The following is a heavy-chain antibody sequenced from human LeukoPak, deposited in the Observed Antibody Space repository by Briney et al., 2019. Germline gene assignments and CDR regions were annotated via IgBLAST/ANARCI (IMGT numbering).Heavy chain of an antibody. J-gene: IGHJ4*02. CDR2: INHSGST. Sequence: SETLSLTCAVYGGSFSGYYWSWIRQPPGKGLEWIGEINHSGSTNYNPSLKSRVTISVDTSKNQFSLKLSSVTAADTAVYYCARMGGIAAAGDYWGQGTLVTVSP. CDR1: GGSFSGYY. CDR3: ARMGGIAAAGDY. V-gene: IGHV4-34*01. D-gene: IGHD6-13*01.